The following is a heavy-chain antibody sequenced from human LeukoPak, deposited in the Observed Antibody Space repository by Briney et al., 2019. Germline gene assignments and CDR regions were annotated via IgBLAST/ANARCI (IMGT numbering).Heavy chain of an antibody. CDR2: IYTSGST. CDR3: ARETYYYGSGSYSPNWFDP. Sequence: PSETLSLTCTVSGDSISSSNYYWGWIRQPPGKGLEWIGRIYTSGSTNYNPSLKSRVTMSVDTSKNQFSLKLSSVTAADTAVYYCARETYYYGSGSYSPNWFDPWGQGTLVTVSS. J-gene: IGHJ5*02. V-gene: IGHV4-39*07. D-gene: IGHD3-10*01. CDR1: GDSISSSNYY.